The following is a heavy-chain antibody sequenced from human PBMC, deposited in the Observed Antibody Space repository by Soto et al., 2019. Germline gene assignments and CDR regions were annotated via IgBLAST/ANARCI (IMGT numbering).Heavy chain of an antibody. CDR1: GFTFSNAW. CDR2: IKSKTDGGTT. D-gene: IGHD3-22*01. V-gene: IGHV3-15*07. CDR3: TRPDSSGYYYSPDAFDI. Sequence: GGSLRLSCAASGFTFSNAWMNWVRQAPGKGLEWVGRIKSKTDGGTTDYAAPVKGRFTISRDDSKNTLYLQMNSLKTEDTAVYYCTRPDSSGYYYSPDAFDIWGQGTMVTVSS. J-gene: IGHJ3*02.